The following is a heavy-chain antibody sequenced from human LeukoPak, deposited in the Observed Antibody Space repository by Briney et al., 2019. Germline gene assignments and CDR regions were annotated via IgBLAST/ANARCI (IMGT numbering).Heavy chain of an antibody. Sequence: GGSLRLSCAASGFAFSGSAMHWVRQASGKGLEWVGRIRSKANSYATAYAASVKGRFTISRDDSKNTAYLQMNSLKTEDTAVYYCAKGPSDTTLATAFDYWGQGTLVTVSS. CDR2: IRSKANSYAT. J-gene: IGHJ4*02. D-gene: IGHD5-18*01. V-gene: IGHV3-73*01. CDR1: GFAFSGSA. CDR3: AKGPSDTTLATAFDY.